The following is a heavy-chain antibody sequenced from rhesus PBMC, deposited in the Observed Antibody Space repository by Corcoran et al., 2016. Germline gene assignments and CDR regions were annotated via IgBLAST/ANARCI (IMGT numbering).Heavy chain of an antibody. CDR1: GGSISSNY. CDR2: IYGRGSST. Sequence: QVQLQESGPGLVKPLETLSLTCAVSGGSISSNYWSWIRQAPGKGLEWIGYIYGRGSSTNYNPSLKSRVTLSVDTSKNQLSLKLSSVTAADTAVYYCARLRTGTGYYYGLDSWGQGVVVTVSS. J-gene: IGHJ6*01. CDR3: ARLRTGTGYYYGLDS. V-gene: IGHV4S11*01. D-gene: IGHD1-7*02.